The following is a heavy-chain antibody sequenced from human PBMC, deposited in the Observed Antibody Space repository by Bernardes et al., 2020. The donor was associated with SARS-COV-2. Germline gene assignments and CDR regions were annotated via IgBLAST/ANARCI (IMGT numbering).Heavy chain of an antibody. CDR3: ARGDSPAYYDFWLGRGYYSYGMDV. J-gene: IGHJ6*02. V-gene: IGHV4-34*01. D-gene: IGHD3-3*01. Sequence: SETLSLTCAASGGSISDYYWTWIRQSPGKGLEWIGEISHVGNTNYNPTLKSRLTLSLDMSRAHFSLRLTSMTAADTAVYYCARGDSPAYYDFWLGRGYYSYGMDVWGQGTTVTVSS. CDR2: ISHVGNT. CDR1: GGSISDYY.